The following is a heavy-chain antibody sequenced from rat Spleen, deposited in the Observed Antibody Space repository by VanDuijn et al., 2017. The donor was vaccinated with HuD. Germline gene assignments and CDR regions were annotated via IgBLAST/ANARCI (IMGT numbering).Heavy chain of an antibody. Sequence: EVQLVESGGGLVQPGRSLKLSCAASGFTFSNYGMHWIRQAPTKGLEWVASISPSGGSTYYRDSVKGRFTISRDNAKSSLYLQMDSLRSEDTSTYYCAKDWGGLYFDYWGQGVMVTVSS. CDR2: ISPSGGST. CDR1: GFTFSNYG. D-gene: IGHD1-11*01. V-gene: IGHV5-19*01. CDR3: AKDWGGLYFDY. J-gene: IGHJ2*01.